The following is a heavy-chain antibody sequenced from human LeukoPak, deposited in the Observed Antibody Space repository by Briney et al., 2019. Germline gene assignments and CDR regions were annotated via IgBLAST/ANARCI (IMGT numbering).Heavy chain of an antibody. CDR2: VDPEGGET. J-gene: IGHJ3*02. CDR1: GYTFTDYY. Sequence: ASVKISCKVSGYTFTDYYMHWVQQAPGKGLEWMGLVDPEGGETIYAEKFQGRVTITADTSTDTAYMELSSLRSEDTAVYYCATVPAAGNKAFDIWGQGTMVTVSS. CDR3: ATVPAAGNKAFDI. V-gene: IGHV1-69-2*01. D-gene: IGHD6-13*01.